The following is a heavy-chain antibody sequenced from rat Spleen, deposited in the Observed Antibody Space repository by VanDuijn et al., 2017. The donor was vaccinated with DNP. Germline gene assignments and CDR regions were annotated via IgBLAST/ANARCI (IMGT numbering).Heavy chain of an antibody. CDR1: GFSLTNYH. V-gene: IGHV2-32*01. D-gene: IGHD4-3*01. CDR3: ARDPYNSGFDY. J-gene: IGHJ2*01. CDR2: MWSAGDT. Sequence: QVQLKESGPGLVQPSQTLSLTCTVSGFSLTNYHVDWVRQPPGKGLEWMGVMWSAGDTSYNSALKSRLSISRDTAESQVFLKMNSRQTEDTAMYFCARDPYNSGFDYWGQGVMVTVSS.